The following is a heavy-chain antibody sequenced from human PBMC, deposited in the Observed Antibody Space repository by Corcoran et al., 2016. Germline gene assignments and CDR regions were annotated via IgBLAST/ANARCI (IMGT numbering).Heavy chain of an antibody. D-gene: IGHD6-6*01. V-gene: IGHV4-38-2*02. CDR3: GRPYSSSSRGSFDI. J-gene: IGHJ3*02. Sequence: QVQLQESGPGLVRPSETLSLTCIVSGYSISSGYNWGWIRQSPGKGLEWIGTIYHTGTPYYNPSLKSRVSISVDTSKNQLSLKLSSVRAADTAVYYCGRPYSSSSRGSFDIWGQGTTVTVSS. CDR2: IYHTGTP. CDR1: GYSISSGYN.